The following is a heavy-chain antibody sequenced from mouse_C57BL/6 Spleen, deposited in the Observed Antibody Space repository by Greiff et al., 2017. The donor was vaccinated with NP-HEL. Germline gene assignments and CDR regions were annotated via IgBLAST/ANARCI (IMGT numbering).Heavy chain of an antibody. Sequence: QVQLQQSGAELVRPGASVTLSCKASGYTFTDYEMHWVKQTPVHGLEWIGAIDPETGGTAYNQKFKGKAILTADKSSSTAYMELRSLTSEDSAVYYCTPYYGNSDFAYWGQGTLVTVSA. CDR2: IDPETGGT. D-gene: IGHD2-10*01. V-gene: IGHV1-15*01. J-gene: IGHJ3*01. CDR3: TPYYGNSDFAY. CDR1: GYTFTDYE.